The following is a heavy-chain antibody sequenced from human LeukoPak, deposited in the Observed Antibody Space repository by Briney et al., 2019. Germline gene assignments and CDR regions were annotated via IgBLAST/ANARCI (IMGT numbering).Heavy chain of an antibody. Sequence: GASVKVSCKVSGYTLTELSMHWVRQAPGKGLEWMGGFDPEDGDTIYAQRFQGRVTMTEDTSTDSAYMELSSLRSEDTAVYYCTTYSKTRISFDYWGQGTLVTVSS. D-gene: IGHD6-13*01. CDR2: FDPEDGDT. CDR3: TTYSKTRISFDY. V-gene: IGHV1-24*01. J-gene: IGHJ4*02. CDR1: GYTLTELS.